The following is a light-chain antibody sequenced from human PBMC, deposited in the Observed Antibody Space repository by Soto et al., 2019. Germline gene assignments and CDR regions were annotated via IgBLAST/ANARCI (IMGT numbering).Light chain of an antibody. CDR2: DAS. Sequence: EIVLTQSPATLSLSPGERATLSCRASQSVITYLVWYQQKPGQAPRLLIYDASNRATGIPARFSGSGSGTDFTLPISSLEPEDSAVYYCQQRYTWPPLTFGGGTKVEI. V-gene: IGKV3-11*01. CDR3: QQRYTWPPLT. CDR1: QSVITY. J-gene: IGKJ4*01.